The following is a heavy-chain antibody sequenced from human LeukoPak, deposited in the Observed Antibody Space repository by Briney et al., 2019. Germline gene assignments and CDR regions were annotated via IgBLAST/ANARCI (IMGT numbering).Heavy chain of an antibody. V-gene: IGHV3-33*01. CDR1: GFTFSSYG. J-gene: IGHJ4*02. Sequence: GGSLRLSCAASGFTFSSYGMHWVRQAPGKGLEWVGVIWYDGSNKYYADSVKGRFTISIDNSKNPLYLQMNSLRAEDTAVYYCAREADGYTSDYWGQGTLVTVSS. CDR3: AREADGYTSDY. CDR2: IWYDGSNK. D-gene: IGHD5-24*01.